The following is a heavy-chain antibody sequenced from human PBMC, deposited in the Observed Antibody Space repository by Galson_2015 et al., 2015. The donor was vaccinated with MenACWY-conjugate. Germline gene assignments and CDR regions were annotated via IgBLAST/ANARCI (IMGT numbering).Heavy chain of an antibody. CDR1: GSTSSIYD. V-gene: IGHV3-23*01. CDR2: IGASGARRDT. CDR3: AKGWRNLDV. J-gene: IGHJ6*04. D-gene: IGHD1-14*01. Sequence: SLRLSCAASGSTSSIYDMTWVRQAPGKGLDWVSSIGASGARRDTYYADSVKGRFTVSRDNSKNMLYLQMSTLRVEDTAVYFCAKGWRNLDVWGKGTTVTVSS.